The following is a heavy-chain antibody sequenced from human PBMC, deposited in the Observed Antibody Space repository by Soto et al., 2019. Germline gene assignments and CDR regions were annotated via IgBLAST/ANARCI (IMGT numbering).Heavy chain of an antibody. CDR3: AGGVLY. D-gene: IGHD1-1*01. V-gene: IGHV4-31*03. Sequence: QVQLQESGPGLVKPSQTLSLTGTVSGGSISSGGYFWSWIRQPPGTGLEWIGNISYSGTTYYNLSRQSRVTISVDTSKHQFSLTLSAVTAADTAVYFCAGGVLYWGQGTLVTVSS. CDR2: ISYSGTT. CDR1: GGSISSGGYF. J-gene: IGHJ4*02.